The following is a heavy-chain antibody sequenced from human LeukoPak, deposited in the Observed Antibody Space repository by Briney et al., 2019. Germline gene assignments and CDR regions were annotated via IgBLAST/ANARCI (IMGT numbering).Heavy chain of an antibody. CDR1: GFTFSGYA. D-gene: IGHD1-26*01. CDR2: ISNSGGST. CDR3: ANTMGAIDHDY. J-gene: IGHJ4*02. V-gene: IGHV3-23*01. Sequence: GGSLRLSCAASGFTFSGYAMTWVRQAPGKGLEWVSTISNSGGSTYYVDSVKGRFTISRDNSKNTLYLQMNSLRAEDTAVYYCANTMGAIDHDYWGQGTLVTVSS.